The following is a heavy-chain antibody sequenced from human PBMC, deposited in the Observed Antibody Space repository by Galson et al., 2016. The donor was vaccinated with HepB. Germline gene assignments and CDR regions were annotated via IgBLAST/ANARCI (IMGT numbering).Heavy chain of an antibody. V-gene: IGHV4-4*02. CDR2: MYHSGYT. Sequence: ATLSLTCAVSGGSFTNNNWWSWVRQPPGKGLEWIGEMYHSGYTNYNPSLKRRVTMSVDKSKNQFSLRLLAVTAADTAVYHCVRVWGKYFDYWGQGALVTVSS. CDR1: GGSFTNNNW. J-gene: IGHJ4*02. D-gene: IGHD7-27*01. CDR3: VRVWGKYFDY.